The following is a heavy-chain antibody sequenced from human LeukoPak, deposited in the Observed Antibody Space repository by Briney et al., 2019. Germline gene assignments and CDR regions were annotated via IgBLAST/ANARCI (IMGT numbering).Heavy chain of an antibody. CDR2: KKPDGSAQ. CDR3: ARANNSSWHN. J-gene: IGHJ4*02. D-gene: IGHD6-13*01. CDR1: GFTFSSNW. V-gene: IGHV3-7*01. Sequence: GGSLRLSCATSGFTFSSNWMSWVRHVPGRGLDWVANKKPDGSAQYYAASVKGRFTVSRDNAKNSLYLQMNSLRVEDTAVYYCARANNSSWHNWGQGTLVTVSA.